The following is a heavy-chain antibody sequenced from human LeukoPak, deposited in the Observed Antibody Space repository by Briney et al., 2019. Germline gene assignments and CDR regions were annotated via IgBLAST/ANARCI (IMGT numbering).Heavy chain of an antibody. D-gene: IGHD6-19*01. CDR1: GFTFSDYY. CDR3: ARAVTGIGFDP. V-gene: IGHV3-11*06. J-gene: IGHJ5*02. CDR2: ISSSTSYI. Sequence: GGSLRLSCAASGFTFSDYYMSWIRQAPGKGLEWVSSISSSTSYIYYADSVKGRFTISRDNAKNSLYLQMNSLRAEDTAVYYCARAVTGIGFDPWGQGTLVTVSS.